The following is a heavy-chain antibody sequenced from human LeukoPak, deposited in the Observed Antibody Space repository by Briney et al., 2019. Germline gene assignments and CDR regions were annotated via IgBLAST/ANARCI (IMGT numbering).Heavy chain of an antibody. CDR2: ISTSSSYI. V-gene: IGHV3-21*04. D-gene: IGHD3-22*01. CDR1: GFTFSSYS. CDR3: AKSGFTYDSSGYKDY. Sequence: PGGSLRLSCAASGFTFSSYSMNWVRQAPGKGLEWVSFISTSSSYIYYADSVKGRFTISRDNAKNSLYLQMNSLRAEDTAVYYCAKSGFTYDSSGYKDYWGQGTLVTVSS. J-gene: IGHJ4*02.